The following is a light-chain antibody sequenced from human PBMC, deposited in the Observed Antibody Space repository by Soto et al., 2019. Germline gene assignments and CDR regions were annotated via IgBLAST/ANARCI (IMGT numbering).Light chain of an antibody. CDR2: GAF. CDR1: QTVRGED. V-gene: IGKV3-20*01. Sequence: EIVLTQSPGTLSLSPGERATVSCRASQTVRGEDLAWYQQKRGQPPRLLIYGAFNRAGGIPDRFSGSGYGTDFTLTISRLEPEDFAVYYCQQYSASPRTFGQGTKVEIK. J-gene: IGKJ1*01. CDR3: QQYSASPRT.